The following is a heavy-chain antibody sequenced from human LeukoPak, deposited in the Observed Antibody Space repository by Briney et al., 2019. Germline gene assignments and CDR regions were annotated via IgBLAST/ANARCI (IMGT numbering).Heavy chain of an antibody. V-gene: IGHV4-34*01. D-gene: IGHD5-24*01. J-gene: IGHJ4*02. Sequence: SETLSLTCAVYGGSFSGYYWSWIRQPPGKGLEWIGEINHSGSTNYNPSLKGRVTISVDTSKSQFSLKLSSLAAADTAVYYCATGRDPYKTGHWGQGTLVTVSS. CDR3: ATGRDPYKTGH. CDR2: INHSGST. CDR1: GGSFSGYY.